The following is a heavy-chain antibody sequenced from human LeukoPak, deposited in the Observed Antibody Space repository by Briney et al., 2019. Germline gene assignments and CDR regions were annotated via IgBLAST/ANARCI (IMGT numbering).Heavy chain of an antibody. CDR1: GDSVSGNSTA. CDR3: ARGGQGDGYSADEAFDF. D-gene: IGHD5-24*01. V-gene: IGHV6-1*01. CDR2: TYYRSKWYN. J-gene: IGHJ3*01. Sequence: SQTLSLTCAISGDSVSGNSTAYNWIRQSPSRGLEWLGRTYYRSKWYNDYAVSVKSRIIINPDTSKHQLSLQLKSVTPEDTAVYYCARGGQGDGYSADEAFDFWGQGTMVTVSS.